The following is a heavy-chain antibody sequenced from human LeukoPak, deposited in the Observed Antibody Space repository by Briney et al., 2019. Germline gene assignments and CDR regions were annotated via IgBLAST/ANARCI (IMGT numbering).Heavy chain of an antibody. CDR1: GFTFSSYW. J-gene: IGHJ4*02. Sequence: PGGSLRLSCAASGFTFSSYWMHWVRQAPGKGLVWFSRINSDGSITSYADSVKARFTIYRDNAKNTLYLQMNSLRAEDTAVYYCARRIAAAGTKGFDYWGQGTLVTVSS. V-gene: IGHV3-74*01. D-gene: IGHD6-13*01. CDR3: ARRIAAAGTKGFDY. CDR2: INSDGSIT.